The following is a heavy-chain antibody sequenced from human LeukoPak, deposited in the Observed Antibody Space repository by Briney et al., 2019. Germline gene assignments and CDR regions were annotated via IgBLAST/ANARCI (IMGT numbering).Heavy chain of an antibody. V-gene: IGHV1-8*01. CDR3: ARGATWIQLWFSY. CDR2: MNPNSGNT. D-gene: IGHD5-18*01. CDR1: GYTFTSYD. J-gene: IGHJ4*02. Sequence: ASVKVSCKASGYTFTSYDISWVRQATGQGLEWMGWMNPNSGNTGYAQKFQGRVTMTRNTSISTAYMELSSLRSEDTAVYYCARGATWIQLWFSYWGQGTLVTVSS.